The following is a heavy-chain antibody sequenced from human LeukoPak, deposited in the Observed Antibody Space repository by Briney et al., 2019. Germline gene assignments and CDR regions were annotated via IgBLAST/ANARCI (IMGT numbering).Heavy chain of an antibody. J-gene: IGHJ6*03. CDR3: ASKPRGFSAAIGLSYYDMDV. V-gene: IGHV4-34*01. Sequence: PSETLSLTCAVYGGSFSGYYWSWIRQPPGKGLEWIGEINHSGSTNYNPSLKSRVTISVDTSKNQFSLKLSSVTAADTAVYYCASKPRGFSAAIGLSYYDMDVWGKGTTVTVSS. CDR1: GGSFSGYY. CDR2: INHSGST. D-gene: IGHD2-2*02.